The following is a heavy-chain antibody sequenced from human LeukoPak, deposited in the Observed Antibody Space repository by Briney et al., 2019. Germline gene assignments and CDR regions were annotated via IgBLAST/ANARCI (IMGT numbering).Heavy chain of an antibody. CDR3: AKLRRGEWRGRIDS. D-gene: IGHD3-16*01. CDR1: GFLFGSYG. V-gene: IGHV3-30*02. CDR2: IRYEGDIA. Sequence: SGGSLRLSCATSGFLFGSYGMHWVRQAPGKGFEWVAFIRYEGDIAHYADSVEGRFIISRDNSMNTLYLQMNSLRVEDTSVYYCAKLRRGEWRGRIDSWGQGTLVTVSS. J-gene: IGHJ4*02.